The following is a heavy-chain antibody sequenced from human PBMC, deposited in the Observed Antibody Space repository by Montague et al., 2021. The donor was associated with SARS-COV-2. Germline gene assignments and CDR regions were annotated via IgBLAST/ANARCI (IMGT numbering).Heavy chain of an antibody. V-gene: IGHV4-59*01. CDR3: ARAPIYRSSWYAYFDY. Sequence: SETLSLTCTVSGDSMNNYYWSWIRQPPGKGLEWIGYINYSGSTHYNPSLQSRVTLSKDTSKNQFSLRLTSVTAADTAMYFSARAPIYRSSWYAYFDYWGQGTLVTVSS. CDR2: INYSGST. D-gene: IGHD6-13*01. J-gene: IGHJ4*02. CDR1: GDSMNNYY.